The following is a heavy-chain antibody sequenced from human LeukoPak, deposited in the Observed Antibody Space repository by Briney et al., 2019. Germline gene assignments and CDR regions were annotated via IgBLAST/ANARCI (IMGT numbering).Heavy chain of an antibody. D-gene: IGHD2-2*01. J-gene: IGHJ4*02. CDR3: ATTVGIYCTSTSCLRSPFDY. CDR1: GYTFTNYY. V-gene: IGHV1-2*02. Sequence: ASVMVSCKASGYTFTNYYMHWVRQAPGQGLEWMGWINPYSDDTKYAQKFQGRVTMARDTSMNTAYMGLSSLRPDDTAIYYCATTVGIYCTSTSCLRSPFDYWGQGTLVTVSS. CDR2: INPYSDDT.